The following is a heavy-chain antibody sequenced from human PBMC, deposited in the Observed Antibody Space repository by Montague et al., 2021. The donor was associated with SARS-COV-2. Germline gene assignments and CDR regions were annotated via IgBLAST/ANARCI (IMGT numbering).Heavy chain of an antibody. Sequence: SRRFSCAASGFTFSSSAMSWVRQAPGKGLEWVSTISGGGVSTYYADSVKGRFTISRDNSKNTLYLQMNSLRAEDTAVYYCARAPPISAVSSPRRNQFFFDSWGQGTLVTVPS. CDR3: ARAPPISAVSSPRRNQFFFDS. CDR1: GFTFSSSA. D-gene: IGHD2-2*01. J-gene: IGHJ4*02. CDR2: ISGGGVST. V-gene: IGHV3-23*01.